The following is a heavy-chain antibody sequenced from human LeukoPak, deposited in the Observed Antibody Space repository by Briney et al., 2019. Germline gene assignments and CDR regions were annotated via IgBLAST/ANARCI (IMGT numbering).Heavy chain of an antibody. CDR1: GGSISSSSSY. D-gene: IGHD1-26*01. CDR3: ARLGGAYDAFDI. Sequence: SETLSLTCTVSGGSISSSSSYWGWIRQPPGKGLDWIGNIYYSGSTYYNPSLKSRVTISVDTSRNQFSLKLSSVTAADTAVYYCARLGGAYDAFDIWGQGTMVTVSS. J-gene: IGHJ3*02. CDR2: IYYSGST. V-gene: IGHV4-39*01.